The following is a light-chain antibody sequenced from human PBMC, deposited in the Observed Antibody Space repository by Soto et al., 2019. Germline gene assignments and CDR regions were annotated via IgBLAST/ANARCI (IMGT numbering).Light chain of an antibody. J-gene: IGKJ1*01. CDR2: GAS. CDR1: QSVSSN. Sequence: EIVMTQSPATLSVSPGERATLSCRASQSVSSNLAWYQQKPGQAPRLLIYGASTRATGFPASFSGSGSGTEFTLTISSLQSEDFAVYYCQQYNNWPQTFGQGTKV. CDR3: QQYNNWPQT. V-gene: IGKV3-15*01.